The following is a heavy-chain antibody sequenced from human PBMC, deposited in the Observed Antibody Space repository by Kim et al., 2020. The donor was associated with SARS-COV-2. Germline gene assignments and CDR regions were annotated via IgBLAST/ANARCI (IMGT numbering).Heavy chain of an antibody. D-gene: IGHD3-10*01. CDR2: IKQDGSEK. J-gene: IGHJ3*02. Sequence: GGSLRLSCAASGFTFSSYWMSWVRQAPGKGLEWVANIKQDGSEKYYVDSVKGRFTISRDNAKNSLYLQMNSLRAEDTAVYYCARDLLLWFGEKGVAFDIWGQGTMVTVSS. CDR3: ARDLLLWFGEKGVAFDI. CDR1: GFTFSSYW. V-gene: IGHV3-7*03.